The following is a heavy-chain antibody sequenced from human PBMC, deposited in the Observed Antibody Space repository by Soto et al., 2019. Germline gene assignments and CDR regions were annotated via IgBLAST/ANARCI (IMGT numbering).Heavy chain of an antibody. V-gene: IGHV1-69*06. CDR2: IVPLFGTT. J-gene: IGHJ2*01. CDR1: GGTFGTSG. Sequence: QLQLVQSGAELKEPGSSVKVSCKASGGTFGTSGVSWVRQVPGRGLEWMGRIVPLFGTTDYVQKFQSRVTMTADTSTGTAYMELDSLTSDDTAFYYCARVAANYYESRGLFKPYWYLDIWGHGTLVTVS. CDR3: ARVAANYYESRGLFKPYWYLDI. D-gene: IGHD3-22*01.